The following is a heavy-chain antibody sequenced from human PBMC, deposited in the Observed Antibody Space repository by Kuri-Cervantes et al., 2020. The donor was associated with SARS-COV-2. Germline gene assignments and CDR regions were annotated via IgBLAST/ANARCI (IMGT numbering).Heavy chain of an antibody. J-gene: IGHJ5*02. Sequence: ASVKVSCKVSGYTLTELYMHWVRQAPGKGLEWMGGFDPEDGETIYAQKFQGRVTMTEDTSTDTAYMGLSSLRSEDTAVYYCATGPPTSLGGNWFDPWGQGTLVTVSS. D-gene: IGHD3-16*01. CDR2: FDPEDGET. CDR3: ATGPPTSLGGNWFDP. CDR1: GYTLTELY. V-gene: IGHV1-24*01.